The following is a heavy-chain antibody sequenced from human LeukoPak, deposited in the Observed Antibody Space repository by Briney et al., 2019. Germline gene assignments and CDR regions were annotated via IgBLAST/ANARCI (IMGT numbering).Heavy chain of an antibody. V-gene: IGHV1-2*02. Sequence: ASVKVSCKASGYTFTGYYMHWVRQAPGQGLEWMGWINPNSGGTNYAQKFQGRVTITRDTSASTAYMELSSLRSEDTAVYYCARYNVGFDPWGQGTLVTVSS. CDR2: INPNSGGT. D-gene: IGHD1-14*01. CDR1: GYTFTGYY. J-gene: IGHJ5*02. CDR3: ARYNVGFDP.